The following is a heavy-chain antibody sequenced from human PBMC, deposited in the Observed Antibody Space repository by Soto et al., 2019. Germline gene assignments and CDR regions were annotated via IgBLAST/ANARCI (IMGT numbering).Heavy chain of an antibody. Sequence: PSETLSLTCTVSGGSISSYYWSWIRQPPGKGLEWIGYIYYSGSTNYNPSLKSRVTISVDTSKNQFSLKLSSVTAADTVVYYCASTKGGGDYYYYYGMDVWGQGTTVTVS. CDR1: GGSISSYY. CDR2: IYYSGST. V-gene: IGHV4-59*01. D-gene: IGHD2-2*01. CDR3: ASTKGGGDYYYYYGMDV. J-gene: IGHJ6*02.